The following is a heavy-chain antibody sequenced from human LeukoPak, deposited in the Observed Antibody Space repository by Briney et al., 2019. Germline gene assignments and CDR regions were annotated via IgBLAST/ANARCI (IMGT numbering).Heavy chain of an antibody. CDR1: GFTFSSYS. D-gene: IGHD3-10*01. CDR3: ARGDGATPPDAFDI. V-gene: IGHV3-21*01. Sequence: PGGSLRLSCAASGFTFSSYSMNWVRQAPGKGLQWVSSISSSRSYIYYPDSVKGRFTISRDNAKNSLYLQMNSLRGEDTAVYYCARGDGATPPDAFDIWGRGTMVTVSS. CDR2: ISSSRSYI. J-gene: IGHJ3*02.